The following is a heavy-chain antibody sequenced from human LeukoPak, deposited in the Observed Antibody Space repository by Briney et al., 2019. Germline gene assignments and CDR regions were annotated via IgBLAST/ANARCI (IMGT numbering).Heavy chain of an antibody. CDR2: ISSSSSHT. CDR1: GFTFSDYY. Sequence: PGGSLRLSCAASGFTFSDYYMSWIRQAPGKGLEWVSYISSSSSHTNYADSVKGRFTISRDNAKNSLYLQMNSLRAEDTAVYYCAREIMGDSGFDYWGQGTLVTVSS. D-gene: IGHD2-21*01. CDR3: AREIMGDSGFDY. J-gene: IGHJ4*02. V-gene: IGHV3-11*06.